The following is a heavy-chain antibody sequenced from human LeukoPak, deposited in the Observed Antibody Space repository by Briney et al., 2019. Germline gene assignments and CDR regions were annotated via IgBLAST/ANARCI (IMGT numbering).Heavy chain of an antibody. CDR2: ISGSGGST. D-gene: IGHD4-23*01. CDR3: AKEFYGDYGGHNWFDH. V-gene: IGHV3-23*01. CDR1: GFTFSSTA. J-gene: IGHJ5*02. Sequence: GGSLRLFCAASGFTFSSTAMSWVRQTPGKGLEWVSGISGSGGSTYYADSVKGRFSISRDNSKNTLYLHMSSLRAGDTAVYYCAKEFYGDYGGHNWFDHWGQGTLVTVSS.